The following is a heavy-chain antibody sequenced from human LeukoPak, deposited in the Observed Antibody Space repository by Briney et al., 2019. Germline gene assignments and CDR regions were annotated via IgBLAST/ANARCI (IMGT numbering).Heavy chain of an antibody. CDR2: INQDGSVK. V-gene: IGHV3-7*02. Sequence: GGSLRLSCAASGFTFSSYWMSWVRQAPGRGLEWVANINQDGSVKYYVDSVKGRFTISRDNAKNSLYLQMNSLRAEDTAVYYCARVIIVGATGIWGQGTMVTVSS. CDR3: ARVIIVGATGI. D-gene: IGHD1-26*01. CDR1: GFTFSSYW. J-gene: IGHJ3*02.